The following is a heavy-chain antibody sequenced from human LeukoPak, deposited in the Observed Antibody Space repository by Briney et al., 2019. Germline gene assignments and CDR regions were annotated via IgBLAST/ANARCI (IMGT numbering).Heavy chain of an antibody. Sequence: GRSLRLSCAASGFTFSSYGMHWVRQAPGKGLEWVAVIWYDGSNKYYPDSVQGRFTISRDNSKNTLYLQVNSLIAEATGIYFCARDRSMSGWYIDLWGRGTLVTVSS. J-gene: IGHJ2*01. D-gene: IGHD2/OR15-2a*01. V-gene: IGHV3-33*01. CDR3: ARDRSMSGWYIDL. CDR1: GFTFSSYG. CDR2: IWYDGSNK.